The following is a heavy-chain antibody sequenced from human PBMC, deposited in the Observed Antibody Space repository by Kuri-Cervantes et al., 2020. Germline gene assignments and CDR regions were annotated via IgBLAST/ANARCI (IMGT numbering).Heavy chain of an antibody. CDR3: AKDNWDWYFDL. Sequence: ASVKVSCKASGYTFSRYDINWVRQATGQGLEWMGWMNPNSGNTGYAQKFQGRVTMTRSTSISTAYMELSSLRSEDTAVYYCAKDNWDWYFDLWGRGTLVTVSS. D-gene: IGHD1-1*01. J-gene: IGHJ2*01. CDR2: MNPNSGNT. CDR1: GYTFSRYD. V-gene: IGHV1-8*01.